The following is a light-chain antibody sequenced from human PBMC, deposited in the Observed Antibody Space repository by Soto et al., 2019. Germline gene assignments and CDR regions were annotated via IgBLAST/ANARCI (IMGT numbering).Light chain of an antibody. V-gene: IGKV1-39*01. J-gene: IGKJ2*01. CDR1: QSISTY. Sequence: DIQMTQSPSSLSSSVGDRVTITCRASQSISTYLNWYQQKPVQAPKLLISAASTLHSGVPSRFSGSGSGTDITLTISSLQTEDFATYYCQQSYSTQMYTFGQGTKLEIK. CDR3: QQSYSTQMYT. CDR2: AAS.